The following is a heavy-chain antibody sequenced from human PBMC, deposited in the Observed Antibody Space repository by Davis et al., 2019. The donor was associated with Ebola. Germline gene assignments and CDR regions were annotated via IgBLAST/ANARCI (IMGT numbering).Heavy chain of an antibody. Sequence: GESLKISCAASGFTFSSYAMSWVRQAPGKGLEWVSAISGSGGSTYYADSVKGRFTISRDNSKNTLYLQMNSLRAEDTAVYYCAKVIRRTAFDIWGQGTMVTVSS. J-gene: IGHJ3*02. CDR2: ISGSGGST. D-gene: IGHD3-10*01. CDR1: GFTFSSYA. CDR3: AKVIRRTAFDI. V-gene: IGHV3-23*01.